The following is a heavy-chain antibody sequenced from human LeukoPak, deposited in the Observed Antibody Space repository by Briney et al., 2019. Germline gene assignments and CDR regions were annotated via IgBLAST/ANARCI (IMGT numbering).Heavy chain of an antibody. D-gene: IGHD1-26*01. J-gene: IGHJ5*02. V-gene: IGHV4-61*02. CDR3: ARDALTSTGGWFDP. Sequence: SETLSLTCTVSGGSISSGSHYWSWIRQPAGKGLEWIGRIYTSGNTYYNPSLKSRVTISVDTSKNQLSLKLNSVSAADTALYYCARDALTSTGGWFDPWGQGTLVTVSS. CDR2: IYTSGNT. CDR1: GGSISSGSHY.